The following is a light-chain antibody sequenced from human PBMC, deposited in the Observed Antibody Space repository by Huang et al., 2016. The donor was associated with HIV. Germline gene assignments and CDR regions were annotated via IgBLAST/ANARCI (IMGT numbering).Light chain of an antibody. J-gene: IGKJ4*01. CDR1: QSVSSY. CDR2: DAS. V-gene: IGKV3-11*01. CDR3: QQRSNWAPIT. Sequence: EIVLTQSPATLSFSPGERATLSCRASQSVSSYLAWYQQKPGQAPRLLIDDASNRATGIPARFSGSGSGTDFTLTISSLEPEDFAVYYCQQRSNWAPITFGGGTKVEIK.